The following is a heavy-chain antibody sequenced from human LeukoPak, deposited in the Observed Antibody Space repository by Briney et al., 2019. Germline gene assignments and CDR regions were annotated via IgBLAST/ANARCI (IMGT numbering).Heavy chain of an antibody. V-gene: IGHV3-11*05. CDR2: ISSSSSYT. D-gene: IGHD2-15*01. CDR3: ARGQRVVAATPYAFDT. Sequence: KTGGSLRLSCVVSGFTFSDYYMSWIRQAPGKGLEWVSYISSSSSYTNYADSVKGRFTISRDNAKNSLYLQMNSLRAEDTAVYYCARGQRVVAATPYAFDTWGQGTMVTVSS. J-gene: IGHJ3*02. CDR1: GFTFSDYY.